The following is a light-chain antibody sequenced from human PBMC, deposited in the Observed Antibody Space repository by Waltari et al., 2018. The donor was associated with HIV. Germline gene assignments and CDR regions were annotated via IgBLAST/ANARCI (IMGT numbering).Light chain of an antibody. CDR1: RSNIGTHE. Sequence: QSVLTQPPSVSGAPGQRVTLSCTGTRSNIGTHEVPRYRQLPRTAPRLLIYNTNRRPSGVPARFSGSKSGTSASLAINGLQAEDEADYYCQSSDSTLSGSVFGGGTKLTVL. CDR2: NTN. J-gene: IGLJ2*01. V-gene: IGLV1-40*01. CDR3: QSSDSTLSGSV.